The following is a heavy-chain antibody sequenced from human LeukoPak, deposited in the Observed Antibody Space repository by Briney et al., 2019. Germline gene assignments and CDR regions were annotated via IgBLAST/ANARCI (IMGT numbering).Heavy chain of an antibody. D-gene: IGHD2-15*01. Sequence: ASVKVSCKASGYTFTGYDINWVRQATGQGLEWMGWMNPNSGNTGYAQKFQGRVTMTRNTSISTAYMELSSLRSEDTAVYYCARVPLYCSGGSCSFLGYYYYGMDVWGQGTTVTVSS. CDR1: GYTFTGYD. CDR2: MNPNSGNT. V-gene: IGHV1-8*01. CDR3: ARVPLYCSGGSCSFLGYYYYGMDV. J-gene: IGHJ6*02.